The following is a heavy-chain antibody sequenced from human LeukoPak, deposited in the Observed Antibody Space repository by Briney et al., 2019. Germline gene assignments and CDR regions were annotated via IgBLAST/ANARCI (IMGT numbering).Heavy chain of an antibody. V-gene: IGHV1-18*01. CDR3: ARDSASYYDILTGYTY. D-gene: IGHD3-9*01. CDR1: GYTFTTYG. J-gene: IGHJ4*02. CDR2: ISTYNGNR. Sequence: ASVKVSCKASGYTFTTYGINWVRQAPGQGLEWMGWISTYNGNRNYAQKLQGRVTMTTDTSTSTAYMELRSLRSDDTAVYYCARDSASYYDILTGYTYWGQGTLVTVSS.